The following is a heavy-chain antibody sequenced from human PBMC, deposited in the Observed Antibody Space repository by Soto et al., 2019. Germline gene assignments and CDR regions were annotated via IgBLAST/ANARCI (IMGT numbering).Heavy chain of an antibody. V-gene: IGHV4-61*01. Sequence: QVQLQESGPGLVKPSETLSLTCTVSGGSVSSGSYYWSWIRQPPGKGLEWIGYIYYSGSTNYNPSLRSRVTSSVDTSKNKFSLKLSSVTAAATAVYSCAQSQPSYFFDYWGQGTLVTVSS. CDR2: IYYSGST. J-gene: IGHJ4*02. CDR1: GGSVSSGSYY. CDR3: AQSQPSYFFDY.